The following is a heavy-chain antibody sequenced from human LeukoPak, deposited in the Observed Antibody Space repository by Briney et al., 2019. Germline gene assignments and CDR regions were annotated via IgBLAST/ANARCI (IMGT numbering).Heavy chain of an antibody. J-gene: IGHJ5*02. D-gene: IGHD6-6*01. Sequence: PSGGSLRLSCAASGFTFSSYSMSWVRQAPGKGLEWVSVVSGTGGRTYYADSVKGRYTISRDNSKNTLYLQMNSLRAEDTALYYCVKASSSSPQYNWFDAWGQGTLVTVSS. CDR2: VSGTGGRT. CDR1: GFTFSSYS. V-gene: IGHV3-23*01. CDR3: VKASSSSPQYNWFDA.